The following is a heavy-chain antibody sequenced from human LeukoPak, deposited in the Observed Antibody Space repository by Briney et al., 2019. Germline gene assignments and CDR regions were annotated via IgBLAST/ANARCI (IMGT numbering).Heavy chain of an antibody. Sequence: GGSLRLSCAGSGFAFSDYSMNWVRQAPGKGLEWVSAITSGSEYIYYADSVRGRFTIPRDNAENSVYLQMNSLRVEDTAVYYCASGGATVWGYWGQGALVTVSS. CDR2: ITSGSEYI. J-gene: IGHJ4*02. D-gene: IGHD3-16*01. CDR1: GFAFSDYS. V-gene: IGHV3-21*01. CDR3: ASGGATVWGY.